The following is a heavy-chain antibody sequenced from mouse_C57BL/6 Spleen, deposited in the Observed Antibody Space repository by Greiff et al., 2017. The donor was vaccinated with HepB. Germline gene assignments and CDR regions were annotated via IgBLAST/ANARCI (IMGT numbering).Heavy chain of an antibody. D-gene: IGHD2-1*01. V-gene: IGHV1-80*01. CDR2: IYPGDGDT. J-gene: IGHJ1*03. CDR1: GYAFSSYW. CDR3: AGFYGNYVDYWYFDV. Sequence: VQLQQSGAELVKPGASVKISCKASGYAFSSYWMNWVKQRPGKGLEWIGQIYPGDGDTNYNGKFKGKATRTADKSSSTAYMQLSSLTSEDSAVYFCAGFYGNYVDYWYFDVWGTGTTVTVSS.